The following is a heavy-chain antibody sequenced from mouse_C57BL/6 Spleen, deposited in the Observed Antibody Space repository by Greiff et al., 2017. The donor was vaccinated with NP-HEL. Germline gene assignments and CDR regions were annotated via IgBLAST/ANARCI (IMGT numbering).Heavy chain of an antibody. CDR2: IDPETGGT. CDR1: GYTFTDYE. CDR3: TRGLGRGYFDV. V-gene: IGHV1-15*01. D-gene: IGHD4-1*01. J-gene: IGHJ1*03. Sequence: QVQLQQSGPELVKPGASVKISCKASGYTFTDYEMHWVKQTPVHGLEWIGAIDPETGGTAYNQKFKGKAILTADKSSSTAYMELRSLTSEDSAVYYCTRGLGRGYFDVWGTGTTVTVSS.